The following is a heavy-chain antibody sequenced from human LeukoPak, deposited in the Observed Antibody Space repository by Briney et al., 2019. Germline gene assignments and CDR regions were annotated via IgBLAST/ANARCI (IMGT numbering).Heavy chain of an antibody. CDR3: ARDNSVGDIAWWFDP. J-gene: IGHJ5*02. CDR2: INPSGSST. CDR1: GYTFTSYG. Sequence: GASVEVSCKASGYTFTSYGISWVRQAPGQGLEWMGLINPSGSSTLYAQKFQGRVTMTRDMSTTTDYMELSSLRSEDTAVYYCARDNSVGDIAWWFDPWGQGTLVTVSS. V-gene: IGHV1-46*01. D-gene: IGHD3-16*02.